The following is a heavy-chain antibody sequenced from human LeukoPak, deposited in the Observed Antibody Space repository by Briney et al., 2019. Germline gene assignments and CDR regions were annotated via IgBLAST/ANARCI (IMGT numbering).Heavy chain of an antibody. D-gene: IGHD6-13*01. CDR3: ARGYSSSWNYFDY. V-gene: IGHV4-59*01. Sequence: SETLSLTCTVSGGSISNYWWSWIRQPPGKGLEWIGYVFDSGGTNYNPSLKGRVTISVDTSKKQFSLKLSSVTAADTAVYYCARGYSSSWNYFDYWGQGTLVTVSS. CDR1: GGSISNYW. CDR2: VFDSGGT. J-gene: IGHJ4*02.